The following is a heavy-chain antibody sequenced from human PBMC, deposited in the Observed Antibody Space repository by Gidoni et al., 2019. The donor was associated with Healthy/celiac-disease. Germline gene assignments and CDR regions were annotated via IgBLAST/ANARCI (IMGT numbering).Heavy chain of an antibody. CDR1: GFTFSSYS. CDR3: ATSLGGIVVVPAAIGY. V-gene: IGHV3-48*01. Sequence: EVQLVESGGGLVQPGGSLRLSCAASGFTFSSYSMNWVRQAPGKGLEWVSYISSSSTIYYTDSVKGRFTISRDNAKNSLYLQMNSLRAEDTAVYYCATSLGGIVVVPAAIGYWGQGTLVTVSS. CDR2: ISSSSTI. D-gene: IGHD2-2*02. J-gene: IGHJ4*02.